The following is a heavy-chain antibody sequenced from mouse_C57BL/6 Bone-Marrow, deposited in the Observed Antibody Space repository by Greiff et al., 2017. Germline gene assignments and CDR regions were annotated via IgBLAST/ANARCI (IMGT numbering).Heavy chain of an antibody. D-gene: IGHD1-1*01. Sequence: QVQLQQPGAELVRPGTSVKLSCKASGYTFTSYWMHWVKQRPGQGLEWIGVIDPSDSYTNYHQKFKGKATLTVDTSSSTAYMQLSSLTSEDSAVYYCARTTGAMDYWGQGTSVTVSS. V-gene: IGHV1-59*01. J-gene: IGHJ4*01. CDR3: ARTTGAMDY. CDR1: GYTFTSYW. CDR2: IDPSDSYT.